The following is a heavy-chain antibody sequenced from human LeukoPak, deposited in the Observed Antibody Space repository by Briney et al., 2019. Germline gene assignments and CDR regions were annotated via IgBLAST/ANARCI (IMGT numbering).Heavy chain of an antibody. Sequence: GGSMRLSCAAYGFTFSRYWMSWVRQAPGKGLEWVANTKQDGREKYYLESVKGRFTISRDNAKNSLNLHMNSLRGEDTAVYYCALSSGNYAIPFDYWGQGTLVTVSS. J-gene: IGHJ4*02. D-gene: IGHD1-26*01. CDR3: ALSSGNYAIPFDY. CDR1: GFTFSRYW. V-gene: IGHV3-7*01. CDR2: TKQDGREK.